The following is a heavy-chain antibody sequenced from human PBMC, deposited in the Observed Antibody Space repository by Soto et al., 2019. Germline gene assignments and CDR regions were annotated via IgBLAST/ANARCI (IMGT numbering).Heavy chain of an antibody. CDR1: GGSMSSSSYY. V-gene: IGHV4-39*01. D-gene: IGHD3-10*01. CDR3: AKGGSGSYSNAFDI. CDR2: IYYSGST. Sequence: SETQSLTCTVCGGSMSSSSYYWGWIRQPPGKGLEWIGSIYYSGSTYYNPSLKSRVTISVDTSKNQFSLKLSSVTAADTAVYYCAKGGSGSYSNAFDIWGPGTMVTV. J-gene: IGHJ3*02.